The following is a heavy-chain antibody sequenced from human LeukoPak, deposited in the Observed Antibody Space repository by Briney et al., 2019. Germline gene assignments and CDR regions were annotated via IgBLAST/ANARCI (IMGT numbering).Heavy chain of an antibody. CDR1: GFTFSSYA. V-gene: IGHV3-23*01. J-gene: IGHJ4*02. CDR3: LKGLGSNWNDHFES. CDR2: IRGNGIGT. D-gene: IGHD1-1*01. Sequence: GGSLRLSCAASGFTFSSYAMSWARQAPGKGLEWVSAIRGNGIGTYYADSVKGRFTISRDNSKDTLYLQMNSLRAEDTAVFYCLKGLGSNWNDHFESWGQGTLVTVSS.